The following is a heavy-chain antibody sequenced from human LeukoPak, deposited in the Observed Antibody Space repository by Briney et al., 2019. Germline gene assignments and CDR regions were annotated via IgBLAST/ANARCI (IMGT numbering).Heavy chain of an antibody. J-gene: IGHJ3*02. V-gene: IGHV4-38-2*02. CDR2: IHHSGST. CDR1: GYSISSGYY. Sequence: SETLSLTCIVSGYSISSGYYWGWIRQPPGKGLEWIGNIHHSGSTYYNPSLKSRVTISVDTSKNQLSLKLNSVTAADTAVYYCARDPQLASGAFDIWGQGTMVTVSS. CDR3: ARDPQLASGAFDI. D-gene: IGHD6-13*01.